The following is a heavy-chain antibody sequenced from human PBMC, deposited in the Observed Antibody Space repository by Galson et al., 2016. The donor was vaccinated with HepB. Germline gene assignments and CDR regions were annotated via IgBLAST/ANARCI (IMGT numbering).Heavy chain of an antibody. CDR3: AKGLKAPGFYYYIDV. V-gene: IGHV3-74*01. J-gene: IGHJ6*03. D-gene: IGHD6-19*01. CDR1: GFTFSNYW. CDR2: INSDGSST. Sequence: SLRLSCAASGFTFSNYWMHWVRQVPGKGLVWVSRINSDGSSTNYADSVKGRFTISRDNSENTLYLQMNSLGSEDTAVYYCAKGLKAPGFYYYIDVWGNGTTVTVSS.